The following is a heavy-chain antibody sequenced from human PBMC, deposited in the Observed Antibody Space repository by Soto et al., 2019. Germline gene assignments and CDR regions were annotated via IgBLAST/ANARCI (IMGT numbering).Heavy chain of an antibody. Sequence: SETLSLTCTVSGGSISSYYWSWIRQPPGKGLEWIGYIYYSGSTNYNPSLKSRVTISVDTSKNQFSLKLSSVTAADTAVYYCARQEFSSSWYPFDYWGQGTLVTVSS. D-gene: IGHD6-13*01. J-gene: IGHJ4*02. CDR1: GGSISSYY. V-gene: IGHV4-59*08. CDR2: IYYSGST. CDR3: ARQEFSSSWYPFDY.